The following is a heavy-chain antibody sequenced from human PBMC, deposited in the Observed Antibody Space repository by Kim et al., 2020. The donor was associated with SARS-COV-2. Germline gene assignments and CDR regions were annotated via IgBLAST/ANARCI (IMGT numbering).Heavy chain of an antibody. CDR2: T. J-gene: IGHJ6*03. CDR3: ARLRVFYYYMDV. V-gene: IGHV4-59*08. Sequence: TNYTPSRKSRVTISVDTYKNQFSLKLSSGTAADTAVYYCARLRVFYYYMDVWGKGTTVTVSS. D-gene: IGHD6-13*01.